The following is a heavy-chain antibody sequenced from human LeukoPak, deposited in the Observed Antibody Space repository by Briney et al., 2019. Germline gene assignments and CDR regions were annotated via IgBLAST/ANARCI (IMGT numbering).Heavy chain of an antibody. J-gene: IGHJ3*02. CDR3: ARDYYDSRGEAFDI. Sequence: SQTLSLTCTVSGGSISSGGYYWSWIRQHPGKGLEWIGYIYYSGSTYYNPSLKSRVTISVDTSKNQFSLKLNSVTAADTAVYYCARDYYDSRGEAFDIWGQGTMVTVSS. V-gene: IGHV4-31*03. D-gene: IGHD3-22*01. CDR2: IYYSGST. CDR1: GGSISSGGYY.